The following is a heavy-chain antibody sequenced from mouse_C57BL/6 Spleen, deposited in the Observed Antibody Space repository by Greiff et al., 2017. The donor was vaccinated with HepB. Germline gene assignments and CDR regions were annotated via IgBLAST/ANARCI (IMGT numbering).Heavy chain of an antibody. V-gene: IGHV1-72*01. Sequence: QVQLKQPGAELVKPGASVKLSCKASGYTFTSYWMHWVKQRPGRGLEWIGRIDPKSGGTKYNEKFKSKATLTVDKPSSTAYLQLSSLTSEDSAVYYCASYGYYGSYWRQGTPVTVSA. CDR2: IDPKSGGT. J-gene: IGHJ3*01. D-gene: IGHD2-3*01. CDR3: ASYGYYGSY. CDR1: GYTFTSYW.